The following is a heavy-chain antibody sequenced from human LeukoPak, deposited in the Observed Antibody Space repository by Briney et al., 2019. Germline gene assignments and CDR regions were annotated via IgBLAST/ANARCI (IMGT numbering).Heavy chain of an antibody. CDR2: ISSSGNYI. J-gene: IGHJ4*02. CDR3: ARGVSRDVSCYTD. Sequence: PGGSLRLSCATSGFTFSTYSMNWVRQAPGKGLEWVSSISSSGNYIYYADSMKGRFTISRDNAKASVYLQMNSLRVEDTAVYYCARGVSRDVSCYTDWGQGTLVTVSS. CDR1: GFTFSTYS. D-gene: IGHD3-10*01. V-gene: IGHV3-21*01.